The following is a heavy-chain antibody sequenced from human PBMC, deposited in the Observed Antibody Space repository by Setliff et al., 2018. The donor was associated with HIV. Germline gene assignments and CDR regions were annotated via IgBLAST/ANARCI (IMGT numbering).Heavy chain of an antibody. CDR1: GFTFSNAW. V-gene: IGHV3-15*01. CDR2: IKSKTDGGTT. J-gene: IGHJ5*02. CDR3: TAALQQQVVRWFDP. D-gene: IGHD6-13*01. Sequence: GGSLRLSCAASGFTFSNAWMNWVRQAPGKGPEWVGRIKSKTDGGTTDYAAPVKGRFTISRDDSKNTLYLQMDSLKTEDTAVYYCTAALQQQVVRWFDPWGQGTLVTVSS.